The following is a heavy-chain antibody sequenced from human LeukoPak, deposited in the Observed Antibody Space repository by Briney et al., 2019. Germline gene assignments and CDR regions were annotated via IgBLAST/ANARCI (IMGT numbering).Heavy chain of an antibody. CDR2: ISAYNGNT. CDR3: ARELRCLEWLNIGDAFDF. CDR1: GYTFSRYG. V-gene: IGHV1-18*01. Sequence: ASVKVSCKASGYTFSRYGFSWVRQAPGQGLEWMGWISAYNGNTNYAQKLQGRVTMTTDTSTSTAYMELRSLRSDDTAVYYCARELRCLEWLNIGDAFDFWGQRTMVTVSS. J-gene: IGHJ3*01. D-gene: IGHD3-3*01.